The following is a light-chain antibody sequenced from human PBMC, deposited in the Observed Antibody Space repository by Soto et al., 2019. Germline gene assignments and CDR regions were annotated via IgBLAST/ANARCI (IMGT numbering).Light chain of an antibody. V-gene: IGLV2-11*01. J-gene: IGLJ1*01. CDR3: CSYAGSYTNV. CDR2: DVS. Sequence: ALTQPRSVSGSPGQSVTISCTGTSSDVGGYNYVSWYQQHPGKAPKLMIYDVSKRPSGVPDRFSGSKSGNTASLTISGLQAEDEADYYCCSYAGSYTNVFGTGTKLTVL. CDR1: SSDVGGYNY.